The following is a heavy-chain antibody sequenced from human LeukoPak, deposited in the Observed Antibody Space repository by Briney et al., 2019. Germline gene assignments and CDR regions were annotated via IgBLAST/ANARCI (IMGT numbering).Heavy chain of an antibody. CDR3: ATVPGTPDYYGMDV. V-gene: IGHV1-24*01. D-gene: IGHD1-1*01. CDR2: FDPEDGET. Sequence: ASVKVSCKVSGYTLTELSMHWVRQAPGKGLEWMGGFDPEDGETIYAQKFQGRVTMTEDTSTDTAYMELSSLRSEDTAVYYCATVPGTPDYYGMDVWGQGTTVTVSS. J-gene: IGHJ6*02. CDR1: GYTLTELS.